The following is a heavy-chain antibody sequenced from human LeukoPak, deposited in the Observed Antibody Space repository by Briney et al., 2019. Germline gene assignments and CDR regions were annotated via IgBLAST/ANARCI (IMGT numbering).Heavy chain of an antibody. Sequence: ASVKVSCKSSRYTFSGHYIHWVRQAPGQGLEWMGWMNPNSGNTGYAQKFQGRVTITRNTSISTAYMELSSLRSEDTAVYYCARGMVRGVIPPTDWGQGTLVTVSS. CDR3: ARGMVRGVIPPTD. D-gene: IGHD3-10*01. CDR2: MNPNSGNT. J-gene: IGHJ4*02. CDR1: RYTFSGHY. V-gene: IGHV1-8*03.